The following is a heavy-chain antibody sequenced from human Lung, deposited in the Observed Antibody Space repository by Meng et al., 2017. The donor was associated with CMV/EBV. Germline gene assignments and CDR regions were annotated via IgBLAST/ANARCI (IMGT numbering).Heavy chain of an antibody. V-gene: IGHV5-51*01. D-gene: IGHD6-6*01. CDR2: ISPRDSDT. CDR1: GDSFTNYW. CDR3: ARQLTGRLSFVKYTWFDP. Sequence: GESLKISCKVSGDSFTNYWIAWVRQMPGKGLEWMGIISPRDSDTTYSPSFQGQVTISADKSISTAYLQWASLKASDTAMYYCARQLTGRLSFVKYTWFDPWGQGXLVTVSS. J-gene: IGHJ5*02.